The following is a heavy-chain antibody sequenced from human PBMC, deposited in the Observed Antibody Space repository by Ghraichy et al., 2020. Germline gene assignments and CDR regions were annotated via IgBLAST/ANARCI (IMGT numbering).Heavy chain of an antibody. CDR3: ATATPATDRTPYDYYYYYGMDV. Sequence: ASVKVSCKVSGYTLTELSMHWVRQAPGKGLEWMGGFDPEDGETVYAQKFQGRVTMTEDTSTDTAYMELSSLRSEDTAVYYCATATPATDRTPYDYYYYYGMDVWGQGTTVTVSS. CDR1: GYTLTELS. V-gene: IGHV1-24*01. D-gene: IGHD2-2*01. J-gene: IGHJ6*02. CDR2: FDPEDGET.